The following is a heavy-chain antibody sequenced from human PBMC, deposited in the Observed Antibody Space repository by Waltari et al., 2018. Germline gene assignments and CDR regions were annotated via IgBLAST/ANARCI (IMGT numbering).Heavy chain of an antibody. Sequence: QLHLQESGPGLVKPSETLSLTCNVSGGSINNDYWTWIRPPHGQGLEWIGYSWFSGFTVYNGVLKNRVSMSVGASQTHFSLKFTSVTAADTAGYYWARDTGRTAWYSSSWYSGWEVPGYWYFDLWGRGTLVTVSS. CDR2: SWFSGFT. V-gene: IGHV4-59*01. CDR1: GGSINNDY. CDR3: ARDTGRTAWYSSSWYSGWEVPGYWYFDL. J-gene: IGHJ2*01. D-gene: IGHD6-13*01.